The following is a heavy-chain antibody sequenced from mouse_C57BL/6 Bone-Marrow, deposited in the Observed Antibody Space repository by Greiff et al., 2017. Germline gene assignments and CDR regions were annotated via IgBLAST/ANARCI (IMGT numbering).Heavy chain of an antibody. CDR1: GFNIKDDY. CDR3: TTGGYWYFDV. D-gene: IGHD1-1*02. Sequence: QLKQSGAELVRPGASVKLSCTASGFNIKDDYMHWVKQRPEQGLEWIGWIDPENGDTEYASKFQGKATITADTSSNTAYLQLSSLTSEDTAVYYCTTGGYWYFDVWGTGTTVTVSS. J-gene: IGHJ1*03. V-gene: IGHV14-4*01. CDR2: IDPENGDT.